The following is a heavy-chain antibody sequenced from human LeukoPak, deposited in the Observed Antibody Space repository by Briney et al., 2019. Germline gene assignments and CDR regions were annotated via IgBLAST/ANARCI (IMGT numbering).Heavy chain of an antibody. CDR1: GFTFSSHA. Sequence: GGSLRLSCAASGFTFSSHAISWVRQAPGKGLQWVESISATGGRTNYAGSGKARFSISRDNPKNTLYLQMNSLRADDTAVYYCAKLSGDYGVNSGYWGQGTLVTVSS. CDR3: AKLSGDYGVNSGY. J-gene: IGHJ4*02. CDR2: ISATGGRT. V-gene: IGHV3-23*01. D-gene: IGHD4-17*01.